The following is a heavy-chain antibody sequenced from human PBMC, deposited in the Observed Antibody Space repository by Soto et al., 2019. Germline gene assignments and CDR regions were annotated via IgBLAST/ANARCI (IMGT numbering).Heavy chain of an antibody. CDR2: SSGGGGPT. Sequence: EVQLLESGGGLVQPGGSLRLSCTVSGFSISSSAFSWGRQTPGKGLEWVSASSGGGGPTHYADSVKGRFTISRDNSKNTLYLQINSLRAEDTAVYYCAKNDWSVYPLGGFWGRGTLVSVSS. CDR3: AKNDWSVYPLGGF. D-gene: IGHD3-3*01. J-gene: IGHJ1*01. V-gene: IGHV3-23*01. CDR1: GFSISSSA.